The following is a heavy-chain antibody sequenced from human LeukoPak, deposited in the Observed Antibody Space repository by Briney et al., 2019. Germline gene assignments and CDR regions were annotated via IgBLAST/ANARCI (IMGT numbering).Heavy chain of an antibody. CDR2: IYYSGST. D-gene: IGHD3-10*01. J-gene: IGHJ3*02. Sequence: SETRSLTCTVSGGSISSSSYYWGWIRQPPGKGLEWIGSIYYSGSTYYNPSLKSRVTISVDTSKNQFSLKLSSVTAADTAVYYCARRTYYYGSGISSEAFDIWGQGTMVTVSS. CDR1: GGSISSSSYY. V-gene: IGHV4-39*01. CDR3: ARRTYYYGSGISSEAFDI.